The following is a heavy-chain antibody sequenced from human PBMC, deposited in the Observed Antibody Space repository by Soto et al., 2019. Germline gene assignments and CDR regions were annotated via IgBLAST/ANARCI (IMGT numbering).Heavy chain of an antibody. V-gene: IGHV1-69*01. CDR1: GGTFSSYA. D-gene: IGHD3-22*01. CDR3: ARVRLAPLARTYYDSSGSNPYYFDY. J-gene: IGHJ4*02. Sequence: QVQLVQSGAEVKKPGSSVKVSCKASGGTFSSYAISWVRQAPGQGLEWMGGIIPIFGTANYAQKFQGRVTITADESTSTAYMELSSLRSEDTAVYYCARVRLAPLARTYYDSSGSNPYYFDYWGQGTLVTXSS. CDR2: IIPIFGTA.